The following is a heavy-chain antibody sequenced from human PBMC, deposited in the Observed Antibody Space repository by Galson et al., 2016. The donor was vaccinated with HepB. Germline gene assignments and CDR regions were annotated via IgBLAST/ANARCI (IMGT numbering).Heavy chain of an antibody. D-gene: IGHD7-27*01. CDR1: GYSFSTHG. CDR3: ARVGPLGSYDY. Sequence: SVKVSCKASGYSFSTHGITWVRQAPGQGLEWMGWISPYNGDTNFAQKFQGRVTMTTDTSTSTVYMELRSLRYDNTAVYFCARVGPLGSYDYWGQGTLVTVSS. J-gene: IGHJ4*02. V-gene: IGHV1-18*01. CDR2: ISPYNGDT.